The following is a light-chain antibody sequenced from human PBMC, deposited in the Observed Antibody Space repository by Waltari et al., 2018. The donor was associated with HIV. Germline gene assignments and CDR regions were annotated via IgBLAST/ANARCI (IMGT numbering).Light chain of an antibody. CDR2: QDS. CDR3: QAWDSSTYYV. CDR1: NLGDKY. Sequence: SYELTQPHSVSVYPGQTASITCSGDNLGDKYACWYLQKPGQSPVLVIYQDSKRPSGIPELFSGTNSGNTATLTICGTQAMDEADYYCQAWDSSTYYVFGTGTKVTVL. V-gene: IGLV3-1*01. J-gene: IGLJ1*01.